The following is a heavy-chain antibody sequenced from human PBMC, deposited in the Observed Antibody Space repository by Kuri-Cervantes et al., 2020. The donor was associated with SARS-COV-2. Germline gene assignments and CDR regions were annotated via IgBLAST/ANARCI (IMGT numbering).Heavy chain of an antibody. J-gene: IGHJ4*02. CDR3: TTISDNYYDY. CDR1: GFTFSSYG. CDR2: ISYDGSNK. D-gene: IGHD5-24*01. Sequence: GGSLRLSCAASGFTFSSYGMHWVRQAPGKGLELVAVISYDGSNKYYADSVKGRFTISRDNAKNSLYLQMNSLRADDTAVYYCTTISDNYYDYWGQGTLVTVSS. V-gene: IGHV3-30*12.